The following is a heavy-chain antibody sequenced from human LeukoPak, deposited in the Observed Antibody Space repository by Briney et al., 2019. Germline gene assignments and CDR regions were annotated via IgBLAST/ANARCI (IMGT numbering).Heavy chain of an antibody. CDR1: GFTVSGTH. CDR3: AKDEATSGGGLAS. Sequence: PGGSLRLSCAPSGFTVSGTHMSWVRQAPGKGLEWVSAMYTGGTTYYADSVTGRFIVSRDTSRNPLFLHMNSLRAEDTAVYYCAKDEATSGGGLASWGQGTLVIVSS. V-gene: IGHV3-53*01. CDR2: MYTGGTT. D-gene: IGHD3-16*01. J-gene: IGHJ5*01.